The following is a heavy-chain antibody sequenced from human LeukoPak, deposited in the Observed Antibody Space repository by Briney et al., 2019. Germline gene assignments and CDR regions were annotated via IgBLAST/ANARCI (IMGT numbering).Heavy chain of an antibody. J-gene: IGHJ4*02. CDR1: GFTFSSYS. CDR3: AREIRIAAAGTEKNFDY. Sequence: PGGSLRLSCAASGFTFSSYSMNWVRQAPGKGLEWVSSISSSSSYIYYADSVKGRFTISRDNAKNSLYLQMNSLRAEDTAVYYCAREIRIAAAGTEKNFDYWGQGTLVTVSS. D-gene: IGHD6-13*01. CDR2: ISSSSSYI. V-gene: IGHV3-21*01.